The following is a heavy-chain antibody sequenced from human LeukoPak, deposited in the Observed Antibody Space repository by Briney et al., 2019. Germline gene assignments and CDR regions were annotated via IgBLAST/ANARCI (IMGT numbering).Heavy chain of an antibody. CDR1: GFTFRSYA. Sequence: GGSLRLSCAASGFTFRSYAMSWVRQAPGKGLEWVSTISNSDNKPYYADSVKGRFTISRDNSKNTLHLQMNSLTAEGTAMYYCAKATGTLGNWGQGTLVTVSS. V-gene: IGHV3-23*01. J-gene: IGHJ4*02. D-gene: IGHD1-1*01. CDR2: ISNSDNKP. CDR3: AKATGTLGN.